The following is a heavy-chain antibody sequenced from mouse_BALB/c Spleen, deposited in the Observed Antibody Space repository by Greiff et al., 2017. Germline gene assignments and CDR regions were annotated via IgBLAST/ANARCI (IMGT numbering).Heavy chain of an antibody. V-gene: IGHV6-6*02. CDR3: TRLYYDYDHDY. J-gene: IGHJ2*01. Sequence: EVQLVESGGGLVQPGGSMKLSCVASGFTFSNYWMNWVRQSPEKGLEWVAEIRLKSNNYATHYAESVKGRFTISRDDSKSSVYLQMNNLRAEDTGIYYCTRLYYDYDHDYWGQGTTLTVSS. CDR1: GFTFSNYW. D-gene: IGHD2-4*01. CDR2: IRLKSNNYAT.